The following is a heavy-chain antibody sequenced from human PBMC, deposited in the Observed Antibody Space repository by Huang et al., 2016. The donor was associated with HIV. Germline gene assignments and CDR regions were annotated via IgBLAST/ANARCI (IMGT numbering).Heavy chain of an antibody. J-gene: IGHJ3*02. CDR2: INHSGST. V-gene: IGHV4-34*01. D-gene: IGHD3-22*01. Sequence: QVQLQQWGAGLLKPSETLSLTCAVYGGSFSGYYWIGEINHSGSTNYNPSLKSRVTISVDTSKTQFPLKLNSVTAADTAVYYCARGPDYYDISGREAFDIWGQGTMVTVSS. CDR3: ARGPDYYDISGREAFDI. CDR1: GGSFSGYY.